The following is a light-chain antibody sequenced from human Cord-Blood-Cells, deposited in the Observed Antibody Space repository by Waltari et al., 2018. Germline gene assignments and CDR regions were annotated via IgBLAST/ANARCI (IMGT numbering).Light chain of an antibody. J-gene: IGKJ2*03. CDR3: QQYDNLPYS. V-gene: IGKV1-33*01. Sequence: DIQMTQSPSSLSASVGDRVTITCQASQDISNYLKWYQQKPGKAPKLLIYDASNLETGVPSRFSGSGSGTDSTFTISSLQPEDIATYYCQQYDNLPYSFGQGTKLEIK. CDR1: QDISNY. CDR2: DAS.